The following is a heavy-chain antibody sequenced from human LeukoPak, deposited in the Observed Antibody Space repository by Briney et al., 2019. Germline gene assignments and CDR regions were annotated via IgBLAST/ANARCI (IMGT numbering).Heavy chain of an antibody. CDR1: GCTFTGYY. J-gene: IGHJ4*02. CDR3: ARALYSSGWYAFDY. D-gene: IGHD6-19*01. Sequence: GASVKVSCKASGCTFTGYYMHWVRQAPGQGLEWMGWINPNSGGTNYAQKFQGRVTMTRDTSISTAYMELSRLRSDDTAMYYCARALYSSGWYAFDYWGQGTLVTVSS. CDR2: INPNSGGT. V-gene: IGHV1-2*02.